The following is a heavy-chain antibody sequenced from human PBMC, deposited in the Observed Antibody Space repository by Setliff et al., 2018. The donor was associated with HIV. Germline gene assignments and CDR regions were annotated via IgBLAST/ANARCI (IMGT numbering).Heavy chain of an antibody. V-gene: IGHV4-39*07. D-gene: IGHD3-10*01. CDR3: ARESYFYYFDY. J-gene: IGHJ4*02. Sequence: SETLSLACTVSGGSISSSSYYWGWIRQPPGKGLEWIGSMHNSGSTYYNPSVKSRVTISVDTSKNQFSLKLSSVTAADAAVYYCARESYFYYFDYWGQGTLVTVSS. CDR2: MHNSGST. CDR1: GGSISSSSYY.